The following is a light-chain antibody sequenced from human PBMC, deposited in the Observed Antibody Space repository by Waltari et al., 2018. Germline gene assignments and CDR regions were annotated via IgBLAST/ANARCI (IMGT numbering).Light chain of an antibody. Sequence: DIQMPQSRSTLSASVGDRVIITCRASQSISSWLAWYQQKPGKAPKLLIYKASSLESGVPSRFSGSGSGTEFTLTISSLQPDDFATYYCQQYNSYLYTFGQGTKLEIK. CDR2: KAS. V-gene: IGKV1-5*03. CDR3: QQYNSYLYT. J-gene: IGKJ2*01. CDR1: QSISSW.